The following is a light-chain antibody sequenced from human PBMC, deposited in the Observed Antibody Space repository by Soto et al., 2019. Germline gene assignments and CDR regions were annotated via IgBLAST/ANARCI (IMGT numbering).Light chain of an antibody. CDR1: QSISSG. V-gene: IGKV1-5*01. J-gene: IGKJ1*01. CDR2: DAS. Sequence: DIHRTQSPSTLSASVGERVTITCGASQSISSGLAWYQQKPGKAPKLLIYDASSLESGVPSRFSGSGSGTEFTLTISSLQPDDFATYYCQQYNSYSPETFGQGTKVDIK. CDR3: QQYNSYSPET.